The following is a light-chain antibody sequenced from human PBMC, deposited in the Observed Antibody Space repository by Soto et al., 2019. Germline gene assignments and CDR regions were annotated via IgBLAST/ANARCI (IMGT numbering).Light chain of an antibody. Sequence: EIGLTQSPGTLSLRTEERATLHCRASQSVSSDYLAWYQQKPGQAPRLLIYAASRRATGIPDRCSGSGSGTDFTLTITRLEPEDFGVYYCQQYSSLPRTFGQGTKVDIK. CDR2: AAS. CDR3: QQYSSLPRT. CDR1: QSVSSDY. V-gene: IGKV3-20*01. J-gene: IGKJ1*01.